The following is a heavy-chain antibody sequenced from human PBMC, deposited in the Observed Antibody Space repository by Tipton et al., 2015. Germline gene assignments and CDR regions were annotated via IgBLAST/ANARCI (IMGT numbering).Heavy chain of an antibody. CDR1: GFIFSSYG. CDR2: IRHDGSNK. J-gene: IGHJ4*02. Sequence: SLRLSCAASGFIFSSYGMHWVRQAPGKGLEWVALIRHDGSNKFYADSVKGRFTISRDNSKNTLYVQMNSLRAEDTAVYYCARDNGGNSYFDRWGQGTLVTVSS. V-gene: IGHV3-33*01. D-gene: IGHD4-23*01. CDR3: ARDNGGNSYFDR.